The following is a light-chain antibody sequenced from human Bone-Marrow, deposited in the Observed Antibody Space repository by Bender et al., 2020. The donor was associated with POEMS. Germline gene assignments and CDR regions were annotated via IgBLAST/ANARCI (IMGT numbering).Light chain of an antibody. CDR2: DVK. J-gene: IGLJ2*01. CDR1: SGDVGRYDY. CDR3: CSYSSSTTPV. V-gene: IGLV2-14*03. Sequence: QSALTQPASVSGAPGQSITISCTGTSGDVGRYDYVSWYQHHPGKAPKLMIYDVKNRPSGVSNRFSGSKSGNTASLTISGLQAEDEAVYYCCSYSSSTTPVFGGGTKLTVL.